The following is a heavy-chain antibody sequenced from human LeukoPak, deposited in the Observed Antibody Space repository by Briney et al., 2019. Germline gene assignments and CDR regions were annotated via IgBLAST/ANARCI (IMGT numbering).Heavy chain of an antibody. Sequence: ASVKVSCKASGYTFTSYGISWVRQAPGQGLEWMGWISAYNGNTNYAQKLQSRVTMTTDTSTSTAYMELRSLRSDDTAVYYCARDGDFVTVAVFDYWGQGTLVTVSS. CDR1: GYTFTSYG. V-gene: IGHV1-18*04. J-gene: IGHJ4*02. D-gene: IGHD1-14*01. CDR2: ISAYNGNT. CDR3: ARDGDFVTVAVFDY.